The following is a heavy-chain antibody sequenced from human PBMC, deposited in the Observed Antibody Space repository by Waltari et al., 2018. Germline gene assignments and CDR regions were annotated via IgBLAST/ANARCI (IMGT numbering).Heavy chain of an antibody. CDR3: ARSPKIAVAATGAFDY. D-gene: IGHD6-19*01. J-gene: IGHJ4*02. Sequence: QVQLVQSGAEVQKPGSSVKVSCKASGDTFTTYSISWVRQAPGQGLEWMGRIIPNRGITHYAEKFQVRATITADKSTSTAYMELSTLRSDDTAVYYCARSPKIAVAATGAFDYWGQGTLVTASA. CDR1: GDTFTTYS. V-gene: IGHV1-69*04. CDR2: IIPNRGIT.